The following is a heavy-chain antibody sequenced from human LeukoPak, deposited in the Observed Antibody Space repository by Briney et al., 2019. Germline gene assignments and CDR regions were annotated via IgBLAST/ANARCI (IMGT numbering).Heavy chain of an antibody. D-gene: IGHD2-21*02. CDR2: IYKSGST. Sequence: PSESLSLTCTVSGGSISSYYWSWVRQPPGKGLEWIAYIYKSGSTNYNPSLRSRVTISVDTSKNQFSLKLSSVTAADTAAYFCARGVRAGGDPYFDAWGQGTLVSVSS. CDR1: GGSISSYY. V-gene: IGHV4-59*01. J-gene: IGHJ4*02. CDR3: ARGVRAGGDPYFDA.